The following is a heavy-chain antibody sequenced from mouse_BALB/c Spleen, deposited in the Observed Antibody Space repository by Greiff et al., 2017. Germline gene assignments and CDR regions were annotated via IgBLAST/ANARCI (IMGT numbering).Heavy chain of an antibody. CDR3: TRSSGNYPWFAY. J-gene: IGHJ3*01. V-gene: IGHV1-5*01. D-gene: IGHD2-1*01. Sequence: EVQLQQSGTVLARPGASVKMSCKASGYSFTSYWMHWVKQRPGQGLEWIGAIYPGNSDTSYNQKFKGKAKLTAVTSASTAYMELSSLTNEDSAVYYCTRSSGNYPWFAYWGQGTLVTVSA. CDR2: IYPGNSDT. CDR1: GYSFTSYW.